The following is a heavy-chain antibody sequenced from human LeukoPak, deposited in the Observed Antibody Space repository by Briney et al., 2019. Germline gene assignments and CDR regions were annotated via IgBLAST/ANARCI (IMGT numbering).Heavy chain of an antibody. CDR3: ARGAIVVAIEGALDY. V-gene: IGHV1-2*02. CDR2: INPNSGGT. CDR1: GYTFTGYY. Sequence: ASVKVSCKASGYTFTGYYMHWARQAPGQGLEWMGWINPNSGGTNYAQKFQGRVTMTRDTSISTAYMELSRLRSDDTAVYYCARGAIVVAIEGALDYWGQGTLVTVSS. D-gene: IGHD3-22*01. J-gene: IGHJ4*02.